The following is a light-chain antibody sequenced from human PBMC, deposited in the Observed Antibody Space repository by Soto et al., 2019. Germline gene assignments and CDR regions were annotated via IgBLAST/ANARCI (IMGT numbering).Light chain of an antibody. Sequence: DIQMTQSPSTLSGSVGDRATLSCRASQSVSSCLAWYQQKPGKAPKLLIHNASTLTTGLPATFSGSGSGTEFTLTISSLQPDDFATYYCQHYNSYPEAFGQGTKVDIK. CDR2: NAS. CDR1: QSVSSC. V-gene: IGKV1-5*03. CDR3: QHYNSYPEA. J-gene: IGKJ1*01.